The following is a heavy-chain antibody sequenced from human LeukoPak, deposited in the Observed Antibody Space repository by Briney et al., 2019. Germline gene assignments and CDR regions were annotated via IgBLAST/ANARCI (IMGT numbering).Heavy chain of an antibody. Sequence: GGSLRRSWEASGFTVSSYSMNGVRQAPGKGLEWVSSISSSSSFIDYADSLKGRFSISRDNDKNSLYLQMHSLRVEDTAVYYCARDKDSSGYNDYWGQGTLVTVSS. CDR1: GFTVSSYS. CDR2: ISSSSSFI. D-gene: IGHD3-22*01. J-gene: IGHJ4*02. CDR3: ARDKDSSGYNDY. V-gene: IGHV3-21*01.